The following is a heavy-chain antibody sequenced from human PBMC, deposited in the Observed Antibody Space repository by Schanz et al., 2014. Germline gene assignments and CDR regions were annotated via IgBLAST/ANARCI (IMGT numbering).Heavy chain of an antibody. Sequence: QVQLVESGGGLVQPGGSLRLSCAASGFTFSTYAMSWVRQAPGKGLEWVAVISYDGRNKYYADSVKGRFTISRDNSKNTLYLQMNSLRAEDTAVYYCAKDPSHGDYDYYFDYWGQGTLVTVSS. J-gene: IGHJ4*02. CDR2: ISYDGRNK. D-gene: IGHD3-22*01. V-gene: IGHV3-30-3*01. CDR1: GFTFSTYA. CDR3: AKDPSHGDYDYYFDY.